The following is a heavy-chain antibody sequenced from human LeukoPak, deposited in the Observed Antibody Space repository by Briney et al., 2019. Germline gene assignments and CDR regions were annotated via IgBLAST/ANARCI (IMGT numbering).Heavy chain of an antibody. V-gene: IGHV3-33*01. CDR2: IWYDGSNK. D-gene: IGHD2-2*01. Sequence: GGSLRLSCAASGFTFSSYGMHWVRQAPGKGLEWVAVIWYDGSNKYCADSVKGRFTISRDNSKNTLYLQMNSLRAEDTAVYYCARDYCSSTSCYPDFDYWGQGTLVTVSS. J-gene: IGHJ4*02. CDR3: ARDYCSSTSCYPDFDY. CDR1: GFTFSSYG.